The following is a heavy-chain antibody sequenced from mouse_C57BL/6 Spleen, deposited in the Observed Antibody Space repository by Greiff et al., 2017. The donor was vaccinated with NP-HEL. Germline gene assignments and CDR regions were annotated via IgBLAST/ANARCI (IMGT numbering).Heavy chain of an antibody. V-gene: IGHV2-9-1*01. Sequence: VKLVESGPGLVAPSQSLSITCTVSGFSLTSYAISWVRQPPGKGLEWLGVIWTGGGTNYNSALKSRLSISKDNSKSQVFLKMNSLQTDVTARYYCASHYYGSSYVWFAYWGLGTLVTVSA. CDR2: IWTGGGT. D-gene: IGHD1-1*01. J-gene: IGHJ3*01. CDR3: ASHYYGSSYVWFAY. CDR1: GFSLTSYA.